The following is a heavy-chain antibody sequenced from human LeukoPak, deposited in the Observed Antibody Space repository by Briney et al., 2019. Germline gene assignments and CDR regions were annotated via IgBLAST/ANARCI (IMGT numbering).Heavy chain of an antibody. CDR1: GYTFTSYG. J-gene: IGHJ4*02. V-gene: IGHV1-18*01. CDR2: ISAYNGNT. D-gene: IGHD3-22*01. CDR3: ARLGYYDREVLY. Sequence: ASVKVSCKASGYTFTSYGISWVRQAPGQGLEWMGWISAYNGNTNYSQKFQGRVTMTTDTSTSTAYMELRSLRSDDTAVYYCARLGYYDREVLYWGQGTLVTVSS.